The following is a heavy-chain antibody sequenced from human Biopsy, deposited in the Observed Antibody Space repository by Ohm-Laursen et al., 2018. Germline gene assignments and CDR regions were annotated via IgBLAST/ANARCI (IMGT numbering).Heavy chain of an antibody. CDR2: IIPMYRTS. D-gene: IGHD6-6*01. Sequence: SVTASCNSSGGLFGSYGINWMRQAPGQGPEWMGDIIPMYRTSNYAQKFQGRLTITADEYTSTAYMELNSLTSEDTAVYYCARESGPHSGSFAYWGQGTLVTVSS. CDR1: GGLFGSYG. V-gene: IGHV1-69*13. J-gene: IGHJ4*02. CDR3: ARESGPHSGSFAY.